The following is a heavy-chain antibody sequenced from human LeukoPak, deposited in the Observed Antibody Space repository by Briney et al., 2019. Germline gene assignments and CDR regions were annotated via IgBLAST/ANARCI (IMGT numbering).Heavy chain of an antibody. Sequence: PSETLSLTCTVSGGSISSSSYYWGWIRQPPGKGLEWIRSIYYSGSTYYNPSLKSRVTISVDTSKNQFSLKLSSVTAADTAVYYCARRADSSGWYYFDYWGQGTLVTVSS. V-gene: IGHV4-39*01. D-gene: IGHD6-19*01. CDR1: GGSISSSSYY. J-gene: IGHJ4*02. CDR3: ARRADSSGWYYFDY. CDR2: IYYSGST.